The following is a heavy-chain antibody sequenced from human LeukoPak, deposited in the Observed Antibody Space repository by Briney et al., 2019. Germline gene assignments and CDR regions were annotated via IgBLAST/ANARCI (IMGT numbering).Heavy chain of an antibody. Sequence: PGGSLRLSCAASGFTFDDYGMSWVRQAPGKGLEWVSGINWNGGSTGYADSVKGRFTISRDNAKNSLYLQMNSLRAEDTALYYCARSYQHLKYCSSTSCYRSAFDIRGQGTMVTVSS. D-gene: IGHD2-2*01. V-gene: IGHV3-20*04. CDR1: GFTFDDYG. CDR3: ARSYQHLKYCSSTSCYRSAFDI. J-gene: IGHJ3*02. CDR2: INWNGGST.